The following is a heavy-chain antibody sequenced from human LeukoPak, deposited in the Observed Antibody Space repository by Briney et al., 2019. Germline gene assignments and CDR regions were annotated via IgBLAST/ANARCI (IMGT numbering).Heavy chain of an antibody. CDR3: ATALKSRSYYYDSSGYTFDY. J-gene: IGHJ4*02. D-gene: IGHD3-22*01. CDR2: IYYSGST. CDR1: GGSISSGGYY. V-gene: IGHV4-31*03. Sequence: PSETLSLTCTVSGGSISSGGYYWSWIRQHPGKGLEWIGYIYYSGSTYYNPSLKSRVTISVDTSKNQFSLKLSSVTAADTAVYYCATALKSRSYYYDSSGYTFDYWGQGTLVTVSS.